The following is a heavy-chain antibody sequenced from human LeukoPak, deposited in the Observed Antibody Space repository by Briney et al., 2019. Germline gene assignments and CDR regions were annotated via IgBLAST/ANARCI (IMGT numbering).Heavy chain of an antibody. CDR1: GYTFTGYY. CDR3: ARGGSGYDPFDY. CDR2: INPNSGGT. J-gene: IGHJ4*02. Sequence: GASVKVSCKASGYTFTGYYMHWVRQAPGQGLEWMGWINPNSGGTNYAQKFQGRFTMTRDTSISTAYMELSSLRSEDTAVYYCARGGSGYDPFDYWGQGTLVTVSS. D-gene: IGHD5-12*01. V-gene: IGHV1-2*02.